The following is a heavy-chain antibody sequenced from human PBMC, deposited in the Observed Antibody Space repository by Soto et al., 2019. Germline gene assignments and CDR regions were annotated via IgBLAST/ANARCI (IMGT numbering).Heavy chain of an antibody. CDR3: ARQIRSGYDSSHAFDI. CDR2: IYPGDSDT. CDR1: GYSFTSYW. Sequence: PGESLKISCKGSGYSFTSYWIGWVRQMPGKGLEWMGIIYPGDSDTRYSPSFQGQVTISADKSISTAYLQWSSLKASDTAMYYCARQIRSGYDSSHAFDIWGQGTMVTVSS. J-gene: IGHJ3*02. D-gene: IGHD5-12*01. V-gene: IGHV5-51*01.